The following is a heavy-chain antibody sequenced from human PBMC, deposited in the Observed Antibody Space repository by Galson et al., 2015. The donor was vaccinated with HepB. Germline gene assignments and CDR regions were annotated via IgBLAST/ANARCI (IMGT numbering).Heavy chain of an antibody. Sequence: SLRLSCAASGFTFINYSVNWVRQAPGKGLEWVSSITSSSSYISYADSLKGRFTISRDNAKNSLSLQMNGLRAEDTAVYYCARASGYNYGPFDSWGQGTLVTVSP. J-gene: IGHJ4*02. V-gene: IGHV3-21*01. CDR3: ARASGYNYGPFDS. D-gene: IGHD5-18*01. CDR2: ITSSSSYI. CDR1: GFTFINYS.